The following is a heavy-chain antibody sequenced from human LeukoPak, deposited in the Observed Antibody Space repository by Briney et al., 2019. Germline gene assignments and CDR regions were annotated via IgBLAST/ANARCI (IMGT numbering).Heavy chain of an antibody. CDR2: IYYSGST. J-gene: IGHJ3*02. V-gene: IGHV4-30-4*02. Sequence: PSETLSLTCTVSGGSISSGDYYWSWIRQPPGKGLEWIGYIYYSGSTYYNPSLKSRVTISVDTSKNQFSLELSSVTAADTAVYYCASHPLANAFDIWGQGTMVTVSS. CDR3: ASHPLANAFDI. D-gene: IGHD3-3*02. CDR1: GGSISSGDYY.